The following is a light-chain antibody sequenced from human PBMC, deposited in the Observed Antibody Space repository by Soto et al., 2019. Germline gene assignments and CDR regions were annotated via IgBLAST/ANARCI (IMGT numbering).Light chain of an antibody. CDR3: VLYLGGGISV. CDR1: SGSVSTSSY. V-gene: IGLV8-61*01. CDR2: STN. Sequence: QTVVTQEPSFSVSPGGTVTLTCGLSSGSVSTSSYPSWYQQTPGQAPRTLIYSTNIRSSGVTDRFSGSILGNKAALTITGAQADDESDYYCVLYLGGGISVFGGGTQLTVL. J-gene: IGLJ7*01.